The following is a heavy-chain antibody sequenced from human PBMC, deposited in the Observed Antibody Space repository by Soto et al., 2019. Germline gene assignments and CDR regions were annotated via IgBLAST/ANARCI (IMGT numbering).Heavy chain of an antibody. CDR2: INHSGST. V-gene: IGHV4-39*07. D-gene: IGHD3-9*01. Sequence: PSETLSLTCTVSGGSISSGSYYWGWIRQPPGKGLEWIGEINHSGSTNYNPSLKSRVTISVDTSKNQFSLKLSSVTAADTAVYYCARVGTLYDILTGYYIKAWFAPWGQGTLVTVSS. J-gene: IGHJ5*02. CDR1: GGSISSGSYY. CDR3: ARVGTLYDILTGYYIKAWFAP.